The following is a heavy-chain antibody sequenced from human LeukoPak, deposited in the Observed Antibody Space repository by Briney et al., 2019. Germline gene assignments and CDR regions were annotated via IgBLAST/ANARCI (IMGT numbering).Heavy chain of an antibody. CDR2: IYSGGST. D-gene: IGHD1-26*01. Sequence: PGGSLRLSCAASGFTVSSNYMSWVRQAPGKGLEWVSVIYSGGSTYYADSVKGRFTNSRDNSKNTLYLQMNSLRAGDTAVYYCARSQAGAFSAYDYWGQGTLVTVSS. CDR3: ARSQAGAFSAYDY. CDR1: GFTVSSNY. V-gene: IGHV3-66*01. J-gene: IGHJ4*02.